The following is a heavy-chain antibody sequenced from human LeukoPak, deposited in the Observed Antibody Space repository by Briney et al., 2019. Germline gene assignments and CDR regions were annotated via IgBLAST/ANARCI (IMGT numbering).Heavy chain of an antibody. CDR1: GGSISSSSW. CDR2: VFHDGSP. Sequence: PSGTLSLTCAVSGGSISSSSWWSWVRQPPGKGLEWIGEVFHDGSPNYNPSFRGRVTILVDKSKNQFSLNLGSLTAADTAMYYCARVLGGYDYVWGSYRPYYFDYWGQGTLVTVSS. V-gene: IGHV4-4*02. CDR3: ARVLGGYDYVWGSYRPYYFDY. J-gene: IGHJ4*02. D-gene: IGHD3-16*02.